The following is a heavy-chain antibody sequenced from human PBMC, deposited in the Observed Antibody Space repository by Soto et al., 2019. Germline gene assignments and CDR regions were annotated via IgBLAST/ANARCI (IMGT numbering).Heavy chain of an antibody. CDR2: ISINGGST. CDR1: GFTFSIYA. D-gene: IGHD3-22*01. Sequence: GGSLRLSCSASGFTFSIYAMHWVRQAPGKGLEYVSSISINGGSTHYADSVKGRFTISRDNSKNTQYLQMSSLRADDTALYYCAKNPGYYYDSTGYHFDYWGQGTLVTVSS. CDR3: AKNPGYYYDSTGYHFDY. V-gene: IGHV3-64D*06. J-gene: IGHJ4*02.